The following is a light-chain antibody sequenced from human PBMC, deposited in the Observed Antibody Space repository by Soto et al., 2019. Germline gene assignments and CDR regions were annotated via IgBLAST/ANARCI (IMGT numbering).Light chain of an antibody. CDR2: EVS. V-gene: IGLV2-23*02. CDR1: SSDVGNYNL. Sequence: QSALTQPASVSGSPGQSITISCTGTSSDVGNYNLVSWYQQHPGKAPTVMIYEVSKRPSGVSNRFSGSKSGNTASLTISGLQAEDEDDYYCCSYAGSSTFYVFGTGTKLTVL. CDR3: CSYAGSSTFYV. J-gene: IGLJ1*01.